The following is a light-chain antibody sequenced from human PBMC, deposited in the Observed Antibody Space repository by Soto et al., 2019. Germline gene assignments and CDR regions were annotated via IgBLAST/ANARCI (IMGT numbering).Light chain of an antibody. V-gene: IGKV3-11*01. CDR3: QQYGASPWT. J-gene: IGKJ1*01. Sequence: EIVMTQSPATLSVSQGERATLSCRASQSVNIYLAWYQQKPGQAPRLLIFGASYRATGIPARFSGSGSGTDFSLIIGRLEPEDFAVYICQQYGASPWTFGQVTKV. CDR2: GAS. CDR1: QSVNIY.